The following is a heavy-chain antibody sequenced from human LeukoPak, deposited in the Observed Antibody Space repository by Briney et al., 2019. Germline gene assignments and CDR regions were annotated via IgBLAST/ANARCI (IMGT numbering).Heavy chain of an antibody. CDR3: ARDNYDSSGYYFD. CDR1: GFTFSSYE. Sequence: GGSLRLSCAASGFTFSSYEMNWVRQAPGKGLEWVSYISSSGSTIYYADSVKGRFTISRDNAKNSLYLQMDSLRAEDTAVYYCARDNYDSSGYYFDWGQGTLVTVSS. V-gene: IGHV3-48*03. D-gene: IGHD3-22*01. CDR2: ISSSGSTI. J-gene: IGHJ4*02.